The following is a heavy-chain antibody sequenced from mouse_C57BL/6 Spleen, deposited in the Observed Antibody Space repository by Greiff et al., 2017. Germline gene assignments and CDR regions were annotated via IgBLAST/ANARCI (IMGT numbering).Heavy chain of an antibody. CDR1: GYTFTDYA. J-gene: IGHJ4*01. Sequence: VKLMESGPELVRPGVSVKISCKGSGYTFTDYAMHWVKQSHAKSLEWIGVISTYYGDASYNQKFKDKVTMTVYKSSSQAYLELSRLTSEDTAVYYCASEHWNAYYYAMDYWGQGTSVTVSS. D-gene: IGHD4-1*01. V-gene: IGHV1-67*01. CDR2: ISTYYGDA. CDR3: ASEHWNAYYYAMDY.